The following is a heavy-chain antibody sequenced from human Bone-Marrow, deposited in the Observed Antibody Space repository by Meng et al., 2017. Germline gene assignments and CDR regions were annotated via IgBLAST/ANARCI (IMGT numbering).Heavy chain of an antibody. J-gene: IGHJ4*03. CDR1: GGSISSYY. D-gene: IGHD3-10*01. V-gene: IGHV4-59*01. Sequence: SETLSLTCTVSGGSISSYYWSWIRQPPGKGLEWIGYIYYSGSTNYNPSLKSRVTISVDTSKNQFSLKLSSVTAADTAVYSCARSKWFGGFLYFDNWGHGTLVTVSS. CDR2: IYYSGST. CDR3: ARSKWFGGFLYFDN.